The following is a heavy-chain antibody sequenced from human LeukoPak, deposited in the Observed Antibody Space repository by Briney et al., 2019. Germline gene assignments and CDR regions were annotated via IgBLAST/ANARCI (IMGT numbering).Heavy chain of an antibody. J-gene: IGHJ3*02. CDR3: ARGVGDCSSTSCYNDAFDI. CDR1: GGSFSGYY. D-gene: IGHD2-2*01. Sequence: SETLSLTCAVYGGSFSGYYWSWIRQPPGKGLEWIGEINHSGSTNYNPSLKSQVTISVDTSKNQFSLKLSSVTAADTAVYYCARGVGDCSSTSCYNDAFDIWGQGTMVTVSS. V-gene: IGHV4-34*01. CDR2: INHSGST.